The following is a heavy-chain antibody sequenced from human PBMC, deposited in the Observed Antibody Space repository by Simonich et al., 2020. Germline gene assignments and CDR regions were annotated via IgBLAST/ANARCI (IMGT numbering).Heavy chain of an antibody. V-gene: IGHV4-34*01. CDR1: GGSFSGYD. D-gene: IGHD1-1*01. CDR2: INHSGST. CDR3: ARGKGWKNAFDI. J-gene: IGHJ3*02. Sequence: QVQLPQWGAGLLKPSETMSLTYAVYGGSFSGYDWSWILQTPGKGLVLIGEINHSGSTNYNPSSKSRVTISVDTSKNQFSLKLSVVTAADTAVYYCARGKGWKNAFDIWGQGTMVTVSS.